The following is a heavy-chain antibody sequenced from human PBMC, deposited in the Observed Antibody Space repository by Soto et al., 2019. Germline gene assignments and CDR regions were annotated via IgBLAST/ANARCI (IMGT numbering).Heavy chain of an antibody. CDR3: VRVVAIPGYPDN. Sequence: QVQLVQSGAEVRQPASSVKVSCKTSGGTFSSYAISWVRQAPGQGLEWMGGIVPIVDTSTYAQKFQGRVTITADESPSTVYMELSSLRSDDTSVYYCVRVVAIPGYPDNWCQGTLVTVS. D-gene: IGHD5-12*01. CDR2: IVPIVDTS. CDR1: GGTFSSYA. J-gene: IGHJ4*02. V-gene: IGHV1-69*12.